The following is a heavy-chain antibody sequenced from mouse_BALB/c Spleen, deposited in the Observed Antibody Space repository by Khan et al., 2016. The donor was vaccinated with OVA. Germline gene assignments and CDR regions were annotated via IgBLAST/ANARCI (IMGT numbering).Heavy chain of an antibody. D-gene: IGHD1-2*01. CDR1: GYSITSGYG. J-gene: IGHJ2*01. CDR2: ISYSGST. CDR3: ARTARIKY. V-gene: IGHV3-2*02. Sequence: EVQLKESGPGLVKPSQSLSLTCTVTGYSITSGYGWNWIRQFPGNKLEWMGYISYSGSTNYNPSLKSRISITRDTSKNQFFLQLNSVTTKDTATYYYARTARIKYWGQGTTLTVSS.